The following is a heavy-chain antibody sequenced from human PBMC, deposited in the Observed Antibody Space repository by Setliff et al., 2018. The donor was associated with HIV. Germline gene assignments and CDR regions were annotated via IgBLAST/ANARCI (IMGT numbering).Heavy chain of an antibody. V-gene: IGHV1-2*02. J-gene: IGHJ6*03. Sequence: ASVKVSCKASGYTFTDYYIHWVRQAPGQGLEWMGWINPNSGGTIYAQKFQDRVTMTRDTSSSTAYMELRGLRSDDPAVYYCARARTDYYDRRRRSHYYIDVWARGATVTVSS. CDR1: GYTFTDYY. CDR2: INPNSGGT. CDR3: ARARTDYYDRRRRSHYYIDV. D-gene: IGHD3-22*01.